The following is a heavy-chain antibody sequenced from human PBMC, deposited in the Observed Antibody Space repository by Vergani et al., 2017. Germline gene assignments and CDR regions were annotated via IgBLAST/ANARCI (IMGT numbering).Heavy chain of an antibody. J-gene: IGHJ4*02. CDR2: IYYSGST. Sequence: QVQLKESGPGLVKPSETLSLTCTVSGGSISSYYWSWIRQPPGKGLEWIGYIYYSGSTNYNPSLKRRVTISVDTSKNQFSLKLSSVTAADTAVYYCARSRVGVAIPHLFDYWGQGTLVTVSS. CDR1: GGSISSYY. D-gene: IGHD3-3*01. V-gene: IGHV4-59*01. CDR3: ARSRVGVAIPHLFDY.